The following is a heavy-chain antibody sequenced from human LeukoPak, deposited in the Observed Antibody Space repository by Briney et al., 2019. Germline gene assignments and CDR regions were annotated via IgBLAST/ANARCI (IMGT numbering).Heavy chain of an antibody. CDR1: GGTFSSYA. Sequence: SVKVSCKASGGTFSSYAISWVRQAPGQGLGWMGRIIPIFGTANYAQKFQGRVTITTDESTSTAYMELSSLRSEDTAVYYCARGAPPPPGYCSGGSCYHPGEGYFDYWGQGTLVTVSS. V-gene: IGHV1-69*05. CDR3: ARGAPPPPGYCSGGSCYHPGEGYFDY. CDR2: IIPIFGTA. D-gene: IGHD2-15*01. J-gene: IGHJ4*02.